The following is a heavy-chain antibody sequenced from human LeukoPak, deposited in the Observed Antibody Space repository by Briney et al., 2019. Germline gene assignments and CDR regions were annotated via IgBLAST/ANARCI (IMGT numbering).Heavy chain of an antibody. J-gene: IGHJ4*02. D-gene: IGHD3-22*01. CDR2: IYYTGRT. CDR3: VRLYYYDASGPPL. Sequence: PSETLSLTCSISGDYRSSSSYYWGWIRQPPGKGLEWIGNIYYTGRTYYNPSLKSRVSESIDTSRNEFSLKLSSVTAADTAVYYCVRLYYYDASGPPLWGQGTLVIVSS. CDR1: GDYRSSSSYY. V-gene: IGHV4-39*01.